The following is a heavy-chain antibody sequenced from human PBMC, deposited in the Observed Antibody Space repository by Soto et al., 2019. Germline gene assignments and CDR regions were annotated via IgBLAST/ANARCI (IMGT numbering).Heavy chain of an antibody. CDR2: INACNGNT. CDR3: ARDPNDSSAYYHHYYYGMDV. V-gene: IGHV1-3*01. D-gene: IGHD3-22*01. J-gene: IGHJ6*02. CDR1: GSPCTSYG. Sequence: GXAVKVSCAASGSPCTSYGMHWVRQAPGQRLEWTGWINACNGNTKYSEKFQGRVTITRDTSASTAYLELSSLRSEDTAVYYCARDPNDSSAYYHHYYYGMDVWGQGTTVTVYS.